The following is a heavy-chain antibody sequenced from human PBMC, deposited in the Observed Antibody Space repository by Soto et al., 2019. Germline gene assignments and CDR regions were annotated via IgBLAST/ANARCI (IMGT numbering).Heavy chain of an antibody. D-gene: IGHD6-13*01. Sequence: GESLKISCAASGFTLSSYAMSWVRQAPGKGLEWVSAISGSGGSKYYADSVKGRFTISRDNSKNTLYLQMNSLRAEDTAVYYCARDRIAAKTGYFQHWGQGTLVTVSS. V-gene: IGHV3-23*01. CDR2: ISGSGGSK. CDR1: GFTLSSYA. CDR3: ARDRIAAKTGYFQH. J-gene: IGHJ1*01.